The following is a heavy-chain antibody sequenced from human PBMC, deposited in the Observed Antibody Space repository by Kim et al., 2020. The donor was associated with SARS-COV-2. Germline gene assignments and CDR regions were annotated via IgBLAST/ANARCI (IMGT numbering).Heavy chain of an antibody. CDR2: INSDGSST. CDR1: GFTFSSYW. Sequence: GGSLRLSCAASGFTFSSYWMHWVRQAPGKGLVWVSRINSDGSSTSYADSVKGRFTISRDNAKNTLYLQMNSLRAEDTAVYYCAAAIADRHDKRQTGPFDPWGQGTLVTGSS. J-gene: IGHJ5*02. CDR3: AAAIADRHDKRQTGPFDP. D-gene: IGHD6-13*01. V-gene: IGHV3-74*01.